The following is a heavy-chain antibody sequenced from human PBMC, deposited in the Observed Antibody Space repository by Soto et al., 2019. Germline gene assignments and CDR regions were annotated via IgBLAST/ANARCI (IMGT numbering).Heavy chain of an antibody. CDR2: IDPSDSYT. V-gene: IGHV5-10-1*01. Sequence: GEALKISCKGSGYSFTSYWISWVRQMPGKVLEWMGRIDPSDSYTNYSPSFQGHVTISADKSISTAYLQWSSLKASDTAMYYCARHNETAAGYFDDWGQGXLVTV. D-gene: IGHD6-13*01. J-gene: IGHJ4*02. CDR3: ARHNETAAGYFDD. CDR1: GYSFTSYW.